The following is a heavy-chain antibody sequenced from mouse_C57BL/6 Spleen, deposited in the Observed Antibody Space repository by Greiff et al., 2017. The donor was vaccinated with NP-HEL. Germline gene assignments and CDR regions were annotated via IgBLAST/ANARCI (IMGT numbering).Heavy chain of an antibody. CDR2: IWRGGST. D-gene: IGHD1-1*01. V-gene: IGHV2-5*01. J-gene: IGHJ4*01. CDR3: AKCDYYGSSYDAMDY. CDR1: GFSLTSYG. Sequence: QVQLQQSGPGLVQPSQSLSITCTVSGFSLTSYGVHWVRQSPGKGLEWLGVIWRGGSTDYTAAFMSRLSITKDNSKSQVFFKMNSLQADDTAIYYCAKCDYYGSSYDAMDYWGQGTLVTVSS.